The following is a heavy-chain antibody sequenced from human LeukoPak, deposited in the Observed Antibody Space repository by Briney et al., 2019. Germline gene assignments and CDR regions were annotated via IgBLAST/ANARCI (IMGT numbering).Heavy chain of an antibody. J-gene: IGHJ4*02. CDR2: ISSSGTII. V-gene: IGHV3-48*03. D-gene: IGHD6-13*01. CDR1: GFTLSSYE. Sequence: GGSLRLSCAASGFTLSSYEINWVRQAPGKGLEWVSYISSSGTIIYYADSVEGRFTISRDNAKNSLFLEMNSLRAEDTAVYYCARGYTSSIWGQGTLVTVSS. CDR3: ARGYTSSI.